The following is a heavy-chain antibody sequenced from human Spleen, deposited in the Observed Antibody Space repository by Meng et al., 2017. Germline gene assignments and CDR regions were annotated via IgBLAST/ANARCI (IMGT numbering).Heavy chain of an antibody. V-gene: IGHV4-34*01. CDR1: GGSFSDYY. Sequence: QVQRTHWGAGLLKPSATLSLPCVVSGGSFSDYYWSWIRQPPGKGLEWIGEINHSGSTNYNPSLESRATISVDTSQNNLSLKLSSVTAADSAVYYCARGPTTMAHDFDYWGQGTLVTVSS. CDR3: ARGPTTMAHDFDY. D-gene: IGHD4-11*01. CDR2: INHSGST. J-gene: IGHJ4*02.